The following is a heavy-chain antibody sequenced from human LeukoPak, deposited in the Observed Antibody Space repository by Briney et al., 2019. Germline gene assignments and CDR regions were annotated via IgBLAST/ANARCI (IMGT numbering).Heavy chain of an antibody. D-gene: IGHD3-22*01. Sequence: ASLKLSCKASGGTFSSYAISWVRQAPGQGLEWMGWIIPSVSTTNYAHTLQGRVTITADDSTSTAYMELSSLRSEDTAVYYCARVRYSKAYDSRGNFQHWGQGTLVTVSS. J-gene: IGHJ1*01. V-gene: IGHV1-69*01. CDR2: IIPSVSTT. CDR1: GGTFSSYA. CDR3: ARVRYSKAYDSRGNFQH.